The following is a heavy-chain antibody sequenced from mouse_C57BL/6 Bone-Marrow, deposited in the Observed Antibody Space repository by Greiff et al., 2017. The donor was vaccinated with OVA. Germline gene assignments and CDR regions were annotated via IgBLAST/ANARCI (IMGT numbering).Heavy chain of an antibody. D-gene: IGHD2-4*01. V-gene: IGHV1-18*01. CDR2: INPNNGGT. Sequence: EVKLMESGPELVKPGASVKIPCKASGYTFTDYNMDWVKQSHGKSLEWIGDINPNNGGTIYNQKFKGKATLTVDKSSSTAYMELRSLTSEDTAVYYCARTIYYDYEAWFAYWGQGTLVTVSA. CDR1: GYTFTDYN. CDR3: ARTIYYDYEAWFAY. J-gene: IGHJ3*01.